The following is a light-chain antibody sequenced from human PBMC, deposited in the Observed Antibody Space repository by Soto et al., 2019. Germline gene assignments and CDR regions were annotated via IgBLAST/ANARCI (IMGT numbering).Light chain of an antibody. CDR2: SNN. CDR1: SSNIGRNT. Sequence: QSALTQPPSASGTPGQRVTISCSGSSSNIGRNTVNWYQQLPGTAPKLLIYSNNQRPSGVPDRFSGSKSGTSASLAISGLQFEDEADYYCAAWDDSLNGVVFGGGTKLTVL. CDR3: AAWDDSLNGVV. J-gene: IGLJ2*01. V-gene: IGLV1-44*01.